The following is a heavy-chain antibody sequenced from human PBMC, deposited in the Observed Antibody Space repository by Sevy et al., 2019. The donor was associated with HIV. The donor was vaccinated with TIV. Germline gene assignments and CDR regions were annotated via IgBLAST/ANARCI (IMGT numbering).Heavy chain of an antibody. Sequence: ASVKVSCKPSGYYFTGYYVHWVRQAPGQGLEWMGWINPNGGGTNIGQKFHGRVTMSRDTSISTAYMELTRLRSIDTGVYFCARSVYGTGTYLNDYWGQGTLVTVSS. CDR2: INPNGGGT. V-gene: IGHV1-2*02. D-gene: IGHD3-10*01. CDR3: ARSVYGTGTYLNDY. CDR1: GYYFTGYY. J-gene: IGHJ4*02.